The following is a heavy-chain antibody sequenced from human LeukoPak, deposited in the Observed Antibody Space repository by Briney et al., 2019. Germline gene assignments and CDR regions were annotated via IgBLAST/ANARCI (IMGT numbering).Heavy chain of an antibody. J-gene: IGHJ2*01. V-gene: IGHV4-4*07. CDR3: ARSLHYGDYNNWNFDL. Sequence: PSETLSLTCTVSGASISSYYWSWIRQPAGQGLAWIGRIHTSGNTNYNPSLKSRVTMSVDTSKNQFSLKLNSVTAADTAVYYCARSLHYGDYNNWNFDLWGRGTLVTVSS. D-gene: IGHD4-17*01. CDR2: IHTSGNT. CDR1: GASISSYY.